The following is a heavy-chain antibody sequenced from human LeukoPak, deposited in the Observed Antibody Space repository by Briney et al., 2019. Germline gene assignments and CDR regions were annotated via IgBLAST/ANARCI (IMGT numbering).Heavy chain of an antibody. CDR3: ARRDGSGSYVFHY. V-gene: IGHV4-38-2*01. CDR1: GYSITSGYY. CDR2: IYHSGRT. J-gene: IGHJ4*02. D-gene: IGHD3-10*01. Sequence: SETLSLTCAVSGYSITSGYYWGWIRRPPGKGLEWIGSIYHSGRTYYNPSLKSRVTISVDTSKNQFSLKLNSVTAADTAVYYCARRDGSGSYVFHYWGQGTLVTVSS.